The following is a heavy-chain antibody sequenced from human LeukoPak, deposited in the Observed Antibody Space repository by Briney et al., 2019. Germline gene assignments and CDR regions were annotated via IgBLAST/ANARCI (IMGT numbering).Heavy chain of an antibody. Sequence: ASVKVSCKASGYSFTSYVISWMRQAPGQGLDWMGLISAYNCYTNYAQKLQGRVTMTTDTSTSTAYMELRSLRSDDTAVYYCARVSVEGGTSYVWGSLSSDPPPDYWGQGTLVTVSS. D-gene: IGHD3-16*01. J-gene: IGHJ4*02. V-gene: IGHV1-18*01. CDR3: ARVSVEGGTSYVWGSLSSDPPPDY. CDR1: GYSFTSYV. CDR2: ISAYNCYT.